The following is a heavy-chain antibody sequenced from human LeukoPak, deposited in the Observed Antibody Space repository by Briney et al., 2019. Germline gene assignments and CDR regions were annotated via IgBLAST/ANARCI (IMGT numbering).Heavy chain of an antibody. Sequence: ASVKVSCKASGYTFTSYAMHWVRQAPGQRLEWMGWINAGNGNTKYSQKFQGRVTITRDTSASTAYMELSSLRSEDTAVYYCAAQPSIFGVVTPGYGMDVWGQGTTVTVSS. CDR1: GYTFTSYA. CDR2: INAGNGNT. D-gene: IGHD3-3*01. J-gene: IGHJ6*02. CDR3: AAQPSIFGVVTPGYGMDV. V-gene: IGHV1-3*01.